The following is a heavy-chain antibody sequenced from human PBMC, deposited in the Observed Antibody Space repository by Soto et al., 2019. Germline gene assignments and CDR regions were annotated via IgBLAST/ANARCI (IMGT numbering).Heavy chain of an antibody. CDR3: ARDLREAFLPNNWFDP. J-gene: IGHJ5*02. D-gene: IGHD3-3*02. CDR1: GGTFSSYA. V-gene: IGHV1-69*01. Sequence: QVQLVQSGAEVKKPGSSVKVSCKASGGTFSSYAISWVRQAPGQGLEWMGGIIPIFGTANYAQKFQGRVTITADESTSTADMELSSLRSEDTAVYYGARDLREAFLPNNWFDPWGQGTLVTVSS. CDR2: IIPIFGTA.